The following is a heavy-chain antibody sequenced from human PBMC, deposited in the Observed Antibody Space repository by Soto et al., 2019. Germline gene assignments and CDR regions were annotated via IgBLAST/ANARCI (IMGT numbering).Heavy chain of an antibody. CDR3: ASAGYYYDSSGYFDI. V-gene: IGHV1-2*02. D-gene: IGHD3-22*01. CDR2: INPNSGGT. Sequence: ASVKVSCKASGYTFTGYYMHWVRQAPGQGLEWMGWINPNSGGTNYAQKFQGRVTMTRDTSISTAYMELSRLRSDDTAVYYCASAGYYYDSSGYFDIWGPGTMVTVSS. J-gene: IGHJ3*02. CDR1: GYTFTGYY.